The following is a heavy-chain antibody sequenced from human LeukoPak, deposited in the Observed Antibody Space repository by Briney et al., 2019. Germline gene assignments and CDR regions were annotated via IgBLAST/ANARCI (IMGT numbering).Heavy chain of an antibody. CDR3: ARGGGLDV. Sequence: GGSLRLSCAASGFTFSGYWMNWARQAPGKGLEWVASINHNGNVNYYVDSVKGRFTISRDNAKNSLYLQMSNLRAEDTAVYFYARGGGLDVWGQGATVTVSS. CDR1: GFTFSGYW. D-gene: IGHD3-16*01. J-gene: IGHJ6*02. CDR2: INHNGNVN. V-gene: IGHV3-7*03.